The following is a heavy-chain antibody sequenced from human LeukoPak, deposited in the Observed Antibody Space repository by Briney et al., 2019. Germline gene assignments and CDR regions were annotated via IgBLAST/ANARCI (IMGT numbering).Heavy chain of an antibody. Sequence: GGSLRLSCAASGFTFSNYGIHWVRQAPGKGLEWVAVISYNGNNKYYADSVKGRFTISRDNSKNTLYLQMNSLRPEDTAIYYWAKSGVEGWHFDLGARAPWATFPS. CDR3: AKSGVEGWHFDL. V-gene: IGHV3-30*18. CDR2: ISYNGNNK. D-gene: IGHD2-8*01. CDR1: GFTFSNYG. J-gene: IGHJ2*01.